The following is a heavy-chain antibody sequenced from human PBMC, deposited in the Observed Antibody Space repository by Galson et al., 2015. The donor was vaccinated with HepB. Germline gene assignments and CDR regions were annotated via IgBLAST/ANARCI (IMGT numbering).Heavy chain of an antibody. J-gene: IGHJ4*02. V-gene: IGHV1-69*02. Sequence: SVKVSCKASGGTFSSYTISWVRQAPGQGLEWMGRIIPILGIANYAQKFRGRVTITADKSTSTAYMELSSLRSEDTAVYYCAGGNLTMATTELAFDYWGQGTLVTVSS. CDR1: GGTFSSYT. CDR2: IIPILGIA. D-gene: IGHD5-24*01. CDR3: AGGNLTMATTELAFDY.